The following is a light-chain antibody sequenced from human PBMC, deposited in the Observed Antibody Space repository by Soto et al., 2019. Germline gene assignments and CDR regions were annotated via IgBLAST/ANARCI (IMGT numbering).Light chain of an antibody. V-gene: IGLV2-14*03. CDR3: SSYTSSTTWV. CDR2: EVS. Sequence: QSALTQPASVSGSPGQSITISCTGTSSDIGGYNYVSWYQQHPGKAPKLMICEVSNRPSGVSNRFSGSKSGNTASLTISGLQAEDEADYYCSSYTSSTTWVFGGATKLTVL. J-gene: IGLJ3*02. CDR1: SSDIGGYNY.